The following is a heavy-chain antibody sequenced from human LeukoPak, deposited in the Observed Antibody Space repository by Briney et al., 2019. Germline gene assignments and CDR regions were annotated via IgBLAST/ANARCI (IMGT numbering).Heavy chain of an antibody. CDR2: IYTSGST. CDR1: GGSISSYY. V-gene: IGHV4-4*07. Sequence: PSETLSLTCTVSGGSISSYYWSWIRQPAGKGLEWIGRIYTSGSTNYNPSLKSRVTMSVDTSKNQFSLKLSSVTAADTAVYYCARDQYYYDSSAYYAYYFDYWGQGTLVTVSS. J-gene: IGHJ4*02. D-gene: IGHD3-22*01. CDR3: ARDQYYYDSSAYYAYYFDY.